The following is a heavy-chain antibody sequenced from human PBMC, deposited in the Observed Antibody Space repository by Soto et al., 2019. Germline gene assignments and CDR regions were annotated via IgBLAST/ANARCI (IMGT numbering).Heavy chain of an antibody. Sequence: SVKVSCKASGGTFSSQSITWVRQAPGKGLEWMGGIIPTFGTSNYAPKFQGRVTFTADTSTGTAYMALSSLRSEDTAFYYCARGFTTNWAVFDLWGQGTLVTVSS. CDR2: IIPTFGTS. CDR3: ARGFTTNWAVFDL. J-gene: IGHJ5*02. CDR1: GGTFSSQS. D-gene: IGHD1-1*01. V-gene: IGHV1-69*06.